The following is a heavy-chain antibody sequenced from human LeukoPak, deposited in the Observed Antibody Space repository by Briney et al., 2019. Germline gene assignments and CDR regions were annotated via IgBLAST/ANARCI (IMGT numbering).Heavy chain of an antibody. CDR1: GVSISSYY. Sequence: ASETLSLTCTVSGVSISSYYWSWIRQPPGKGLEWIGRIHDSGRTNYNPSLKSRVTISVDTSKNHLSLKLTSVTAADTAVYYCATATPRYYYGLDVWGQGTTVTVSS. CDR2: IHDSGRT. CDR3: ATATPRYYYGLDV. J-gene: IGHJ6*02. V-gene: IGHV4-59*01.